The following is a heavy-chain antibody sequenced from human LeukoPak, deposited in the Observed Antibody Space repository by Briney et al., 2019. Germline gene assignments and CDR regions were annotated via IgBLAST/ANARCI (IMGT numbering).Heavy chain of an antibody. Sequence: PGGSLRLSCAASGGNFNTYVMHWVRQAPGKGLVWVSRINSDGSSTSYADSVKGRFTISRDNAKNTLYLQMNSLRAEDTAVYYCARGGGLLRFLEWLSPFDYWGQGTLVTVSS. V-gene: IGHV3-74*01. D-gene: IGHD3-3*01. J-gene: IGHJ4*02. CDR1: GGNFNTYV. CDR3: ARGGGLLRFLEWLSPFDY. CDR2: INSDGSST.